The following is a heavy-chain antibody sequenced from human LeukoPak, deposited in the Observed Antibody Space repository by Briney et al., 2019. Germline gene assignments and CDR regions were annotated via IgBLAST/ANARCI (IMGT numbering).Heavy chain of an antibody. CDR1: GFTFSSYG. Sequence: GGSLRLSCAASGFTFSSYGMHWVRQAPGKGLEWVAFIRYDGNDKYYADSVKGRFTISRDNTKNTLYLQMNSLRVEDTAVYYCARVYHLIDHWGQGTLVTVTS. D-gene: IGHD1-14*01. V-gene: IGHV3-30*02. CDR2: IRYDGNDK. J-gene: IGHJ4*02. CDR3: ARVYHLIDH.